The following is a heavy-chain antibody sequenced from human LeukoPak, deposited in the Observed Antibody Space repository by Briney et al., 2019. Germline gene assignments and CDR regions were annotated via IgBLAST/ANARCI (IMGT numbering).Heavy chain of an antibody. CDR2: ISGSGGST. V-gene: IGHV3-23*01. CDR3: AKDERYCSGGSCYNWFDP. J-gene: IGHJ5*02. D-gene: IGHD2-15*01. CDR1: GFTFSSYG. Sequence: GGSLRLSCAASGFTFSSYGMSWVRQAPGKGLEWVSAISGSGGSTYYADSVKGRFTISRDNSKNTLYLQMNSLRAEDTAVYYCAKDERYCSGGSCYNWFDPWGQGTLVTVSS.